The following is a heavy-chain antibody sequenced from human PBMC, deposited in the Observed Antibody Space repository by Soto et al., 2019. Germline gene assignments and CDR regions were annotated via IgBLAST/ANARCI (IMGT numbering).Heavy chain of an antibody. D-gene: IGHD3-3*01. J-gene: IGHJ5*02. CDR1: GYTFTGYY. Sequence: ASVKVSGKASGYTFTGYYMHWVRQAPGQGLEWMGWINPNSGGTNYAQKFQGRVTMTRDTSISTAYMELSRLRSDDTAVYYCARDFRTTIFGVVPFWFDPWGQGTLVTVSS. CDR2: INPNSGGT. V-gene: IGHV1-2*02. CDR3: ARDFRTTIFGVVPFWFDP.